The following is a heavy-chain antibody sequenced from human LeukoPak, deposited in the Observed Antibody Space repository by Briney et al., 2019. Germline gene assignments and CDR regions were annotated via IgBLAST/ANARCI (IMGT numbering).Heavy chain of an antibody. D-gene: IGHD3-16*02. CDR3: ARFPFGGVIEVGYFDY. J-gene: IGHJ4*02. Sequence: SETLSLTCTVSGGSISSGGYYWSWSRQHPGKGLEWIGYIYYSGSTYYNPSLKSRVTISVDTSKNQFSLKLSSVTAADTAVYYCARFPFGGVIEVGYFDYWGQGTLVTVSS. CDR1: GGSISSGGYY. V-gene: IGHV4-31*03. CDR2: IYYSGST.